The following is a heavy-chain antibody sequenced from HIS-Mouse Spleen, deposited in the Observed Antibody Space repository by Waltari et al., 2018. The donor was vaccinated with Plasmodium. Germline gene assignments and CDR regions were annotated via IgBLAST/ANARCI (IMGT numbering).Heavy chain of an antibody. V-gene: IGHV4-59*01. J-gene: IGHJ3*02. D-gene: IGHD5-12*01. Sequence: QVQLQESGPGLVKPSEPLSLTCTVSGGHIRSYYWSWIRQPPGKGLEWIGYIYYSVSTNYNPSLKSRVTISVDTSKNQFSLKLSSVTAADTAVYYCARANVEMATIRAFDIWGQGTMVTVSS. CDR2: IYYSVST. CDR1: GGHIRSYY. CDR3: ARANVEMATIRAFDI.